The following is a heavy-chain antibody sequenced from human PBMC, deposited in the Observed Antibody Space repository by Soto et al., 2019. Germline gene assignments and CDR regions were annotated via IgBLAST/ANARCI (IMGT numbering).Heavy chain of an antibody. J-gene: IGHJ6*02. CDR2: ISYDSDTI. Sequence: GSLRLSCAGSGFTFGTYSMNWVRQAAGKGLEWIAYISYDSDTIQYADSVKGRFTISRDNAKNSLYLQMNSLRDEDMAVYYCARLYYDYVWGQGTTVTVSS. CDR1: GFTFGTYS. CDR3: ARLYYDYV. V-gene: IGHV3-48*02. D-gene: IGHD3-3*01.